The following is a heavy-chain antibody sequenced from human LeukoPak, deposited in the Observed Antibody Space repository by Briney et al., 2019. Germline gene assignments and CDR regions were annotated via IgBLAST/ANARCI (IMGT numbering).Heavy chain of an antibody. J-gene: IGHJ4*02. CDR3: AKGRNSVFDY. CDR2: TYYESKWSN. Sequence: SQTLSLTCAISGDSVSSNGAAWNWIRQSPSRGLEWLGRTYYESKWSNDYALSVRSRITINPDTSKNQFSLQLNSLTPEDTAVYYCAKGRNSVFDYWGQGTLVTVAS. V-gene: IGHV6-1*01. CDR1: GDSVSSNGAA. D-gene: IGHD1-14*01.